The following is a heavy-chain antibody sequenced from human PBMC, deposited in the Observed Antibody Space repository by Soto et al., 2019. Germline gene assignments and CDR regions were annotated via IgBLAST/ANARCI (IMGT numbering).Heavy chain of an antibody. CDR2: IYYSGST. CDR1: GGSISSGDYY. J-gene: IGHJ6*02. V-gene: IGHV4-30-4*01. D-gene: IGHD5-12*01. Sequence: QVQLQESGPGLVKPSQTLSLTCTVSGGSISSGDYYWSWIRQPPGKGLEWIGYIYYSGSTYYNPSLKSRVTRSVDTSKNQCSLKLSSVTAADTAVYYCARGLVATIRVGMDVWGQGTTVTVSS. CDR3: ARGLVATIRVGMDV.